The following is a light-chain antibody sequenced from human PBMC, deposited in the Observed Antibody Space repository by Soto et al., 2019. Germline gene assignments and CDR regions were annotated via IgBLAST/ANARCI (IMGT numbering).Light chain of an antibody. CDR1: SSDVGGYNS. CDR3: SSYTSSSTVL. J-gene: IGLJ2*01. V-gene: IGLV2-14*01. CDR2: EVV. Sequence: QSALTQPASVSGSPGQSITISCTGTSSDVGGYNSVSWYQQHPGKAPKLMIYEVVKRPSGVSNRFSGSKSGYTASLTISGLQAEDEADYYCSSYTSSSTVLFGGGTKVTVL.